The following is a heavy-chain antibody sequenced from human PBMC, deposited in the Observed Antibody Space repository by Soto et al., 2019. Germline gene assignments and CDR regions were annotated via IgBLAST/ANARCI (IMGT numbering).Heavy chain of an antibody. CDR2: INPGDSDI. J-gene: IGHJ6*02. Sequence: GESLKISCKASGYSFTTYWIAWVRQMPGKGLEWMGIINPGDSDIRYSPSFQGQVTISADNSISTAYLQWSSLKASDSAMYYCARHEQFYYYYYGMDVWGQGTAVTVS. CDR1: GYSFTTYW. V-gene: IGHV5-51*01. D-gene: IGHD4-4*01. CDR3: ARHEQFYYYYYGMDV.